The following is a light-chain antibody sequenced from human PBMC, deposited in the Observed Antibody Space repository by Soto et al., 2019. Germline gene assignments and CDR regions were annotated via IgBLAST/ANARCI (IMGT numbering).Light chain of an antibody. Sequence: EIVLTQSPGTLSLSPGERSTLSCRASQSISSSYLAWYQQKPGQAPRLLIYGASSRTTGIPDRFSGSGSGTDFALIITRLETEDFAVYYCQQPNSSPVFTFGQGTKLEIK. CDR3: QQPNSSPVFT. CDR2: GAS. J-gene: IGKJ2*01. V-gene: IGKV3-20*01. CDR1: QSISSSY.